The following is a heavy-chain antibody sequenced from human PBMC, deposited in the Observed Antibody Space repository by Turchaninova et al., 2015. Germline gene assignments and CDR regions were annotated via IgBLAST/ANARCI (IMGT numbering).Heavy chain of an antibody. D-gene: IGHD3-22*01. V-gene: IGHV3-15*01. Sequence: EVQLVESGGGLVKPGGSLRLSCAASGFTFSNAWMSWVRQAPGKGLEWVGRIKSKTDGGTTDYAAPVKGRFTISRDDSKNTLYLQMNSLKTEDTAVYYCTTDFHTLYYYDSSGYYSLDYWGQGTLVTVSS. CDR2: IKSKTDGGTT. CDR3: TTDFHTLYYYDSSGYYSLDY. CDR1: GFTFSNAW. J-gene: IGHJ4*02.